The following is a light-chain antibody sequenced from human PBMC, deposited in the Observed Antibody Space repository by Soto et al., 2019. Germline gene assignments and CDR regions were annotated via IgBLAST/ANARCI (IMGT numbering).Light chain of an antibody. J-gene: IGLJ3*02. CDR2: EVS. CDR1: SSDVGGYNY. CDR3: SSYTGSSTPV. Sequence: QSALTQPASVSGSPGQSITISCTGTSSDVGGYNYVSWYQHHPGKAPKLMIYEVSNRPSGVSNRFSGYKSGNTASLTISGLQAEDEADYYCSSYTGSSTPVFGGGTQLTVL. V-gene: IGLV2-14*01.